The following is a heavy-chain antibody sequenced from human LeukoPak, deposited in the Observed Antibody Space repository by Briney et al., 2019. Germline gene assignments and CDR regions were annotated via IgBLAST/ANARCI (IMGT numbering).Heavy chain of an antibody. CDR3: ARKYCSTISCSYGFDI. Sequence: SSETLSLTCAVYVESFSGYYWSWIRQAPGKGLEWIGEISYGGSTNYNPSLESRVTISVDTSKNQFSLKLSSVTAADTAMYFCARKYCSTISCSYGFDIWGQGTKVTVSS. CDR1: VESFSGYY. D-gene: IGHD2-2*01. CDR2: ISYGGST. J-gene: IGHJ3*02. V-gene: IGHV4-34*01.